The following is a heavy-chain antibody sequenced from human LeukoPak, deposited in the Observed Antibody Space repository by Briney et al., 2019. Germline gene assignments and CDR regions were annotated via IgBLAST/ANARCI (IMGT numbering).Heavy chain of an antibody. V-gene: IGHV3-64*01. CDR2: ISSNGGST. CDR3: ARDSVVAGTGFDY. CDR1: GFTFSSYA. D-gene: IGHD6-19*01. J-gene: IGHJ4*02. Sequence: GGSLRLSCAASGFTFSSYAMHWVRQAPGKGLEYVSAISSNGGSTYYANSVKGRFTISRDNSKNTLYLQMGSLRVEDMAVYYCARDSVVAGTGFDYWGQGTLVTVSS.